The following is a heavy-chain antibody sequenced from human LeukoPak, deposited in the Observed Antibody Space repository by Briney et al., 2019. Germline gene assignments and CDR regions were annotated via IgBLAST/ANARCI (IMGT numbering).Heavy chain of an antibody. CDR2: IIPIFGTA. CDR3: ARDGGRRNFLDY. D-gene: IGHD2/OR15-2a*01. J-gene: IGHJ4*02. CDR1: GYTFTGYY. V-gene: IGHV1-69*13. Sequence: GASVKVSCKASGYTFTGYYMHWVRQAPGQGLEWMGGIIPIFGTANYAQKFQGRVTITADESTSTAYMELSSLRSEDTAVYYCARDGGRRNFLDYWGQGTLVTVSS.